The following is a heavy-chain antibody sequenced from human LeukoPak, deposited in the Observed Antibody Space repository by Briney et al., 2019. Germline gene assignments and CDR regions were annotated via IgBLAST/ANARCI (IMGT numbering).Heavy chain of an antibody. D-gene: IGHD1-26*01. CDR1: GYTFTSYY. V-gene: IGHV1-2*02. J-gene: IGHJ4*02. CDR2: INPNSGGT. Sequence: ASVKVSCEASGYTFTSYYMHWVRQAPGQGLEWMGWINPNSGGTNYAQKFQGRVTMARDTSISTAYMELSGLRSDDTAVYYGARVRELRDESFDYWGQGTLVTVSS. CDR3: ARVRELRDESFDY.